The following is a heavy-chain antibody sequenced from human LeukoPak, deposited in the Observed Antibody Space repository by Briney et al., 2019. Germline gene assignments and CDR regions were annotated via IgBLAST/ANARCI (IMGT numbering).Heavy chain of an antibody. V-gene: IGHV1-2*02. J-gene: IGHJ3*02. CDR3: ARVLVPAATDDAFDI. Sequence: ASVKVSCKASGYTFTGYYMHWVRQAPGQGLEWMGWINPNSGGTNYALKSQGRVTMTRDTSISTAYMELSRLRSDDTAVYYCARVLVPAATDDAFDIWGQGTMVTVSS. CDR1: GYTFTGYY. D-gene: IGHD2-2*01. CDR2: INPNSGGT.